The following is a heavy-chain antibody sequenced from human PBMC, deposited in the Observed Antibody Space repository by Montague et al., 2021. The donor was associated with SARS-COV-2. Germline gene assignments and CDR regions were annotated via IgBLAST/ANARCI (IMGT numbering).Heavy chain of an antibody. J-gene: IGHJ4*02. CDR1: GGPISYGSYF. D-gene: IGHD2-21*02. CDR2: IHTSGST. V-gene: IGHV4-61*02. Sequence: TLSLTCTVSGGPISYGSYFWTWIRQPAGKGLEWIGRIHTSGSTNYNPSLKSRVAISMDTSKDQFSLELSSVTAADTAVYYCASSHCGGDCYSGQGTLVTVSS. CDR3: ASSHCGGDCY.